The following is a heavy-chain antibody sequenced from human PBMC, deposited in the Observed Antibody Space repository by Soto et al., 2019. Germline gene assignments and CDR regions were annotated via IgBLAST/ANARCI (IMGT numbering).Heavy chain of an antibody. D-gene: IGHD6-13*01. CDR2: IIPIFGTA. J-gene: IGHJ5*02. CDR1: GGTFSSYA. CDR3: ARGHSSSWSSPSGWFDP. V-gene: IGHV1-69*01. Sequence: QVQLVQSGAEVKKPGSSVKVSCKASGGTFSSYAISWVRQAPGQGLEWMGGIIPIFGTANYAQKFQGRVTITADESTSTAYMELSSLRPEDTAVYYCARGHSSSWSSPSGWFDPWGQGTLVTVSS.